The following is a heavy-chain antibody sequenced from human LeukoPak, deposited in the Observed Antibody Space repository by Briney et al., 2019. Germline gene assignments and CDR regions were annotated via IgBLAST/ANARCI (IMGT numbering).Heavy chain of an antibody. D-gene: IGHD6-19*01. J-gene: IGHJ4*02. CDR1: GFTFSSYS. CDR2: ISSSSSYI. V-gene: IGHV3-21*01. Sequence: PGGSLRLSCAASGFTFSSYSMNWVRQAPGRGLEWVSSISSSSSYIYYADSVKGRFTISRDNAKNSLYLQMNSLRAEDTAVYYCARSGYSSGLGGDYWGQGTLVTVSS. CDR3: ARSGYSSGLGGDY.